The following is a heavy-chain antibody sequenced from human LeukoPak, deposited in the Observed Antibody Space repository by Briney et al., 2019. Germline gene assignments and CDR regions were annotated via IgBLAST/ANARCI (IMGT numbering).Heavy chain of an antibody. V-gene: IGHV4-39*07. CDR2: MYYSGST. J-gene: IGHJ6*03. Sequence: PSETLSLTCTVSGGSISSSSFYWGWIRQPPGKGLEWIGTMYYSGSTYCNPSLYSRVTISVDTSKNQFSLKLSSVTAADTAVYYCARGRLLWFGDGEEYYYYMDVWGKGTTVTISS. D-gene: IGHD3-10*01. CDR1: GGSISSSSFY. CDR3: ARGRLLWFGDGEEYYYYMDV.